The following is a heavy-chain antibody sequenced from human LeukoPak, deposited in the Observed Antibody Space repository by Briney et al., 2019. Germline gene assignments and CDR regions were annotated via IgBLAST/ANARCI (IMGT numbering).Heavy chain of an antibody. CDR1: GFIFSTYS. CDR3: AKAQPDIVPLDY. Sequence: GGSLRLSCAASGFIFSTYSMNWVRQAPGKGLEWVSAISGSGGSTYYADSVKGRFTISRDNSKNTLYLQMNSLRAEDTAVYYCAKAQPDIVPLDYWGQGTLVTGSS. D-gene: IGHD2-8*01. V-gene: IGHV3-23*01. J-gene: IGHJ4*02. CDR2: ISGSGGST.